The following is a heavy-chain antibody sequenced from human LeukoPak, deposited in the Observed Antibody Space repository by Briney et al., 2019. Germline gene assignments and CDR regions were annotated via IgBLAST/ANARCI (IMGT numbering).Heavy chain of an antibody. CDR1: GYSFTSYW. D-gene: IGHD6-13*01. J-gene: IGHJ4*02. CDR2: IYPSASDT. Sequence: GESLKISCKGSGYSFTSYWIGWVRQMPGKGLEWMGIIYPSASDTSYSQPFQGQVTISPHNSISTAYLQWNSLKASDTAMYYCARFEQQLANRGDYWGQGTLVTVSS. V-gene: IGHV5-51*01. CDR3: ARFEQQLANRGDY.